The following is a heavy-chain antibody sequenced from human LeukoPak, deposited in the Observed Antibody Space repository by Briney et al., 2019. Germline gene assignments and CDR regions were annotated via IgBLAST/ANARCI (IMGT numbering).Heavy chain of an antibody. J-gene: IGHJ3*02. CDR1: GFSFDDYA. CDR3: VKDMYERPVGAFDI. Sequence: SLRLSCAASGFSFDDYAMHWVRQTPGKGLEWVSSINWNSNAMGYAGSVKGRFTISRDNAKKSLYLQMNSLRADDMALYYCVKDMYERPVGAFDIWGQGTMVTGSS. CDR2: INWNSNAM. V-gene: IGHV3-9*03. D-gene: IGHD2-2*01.